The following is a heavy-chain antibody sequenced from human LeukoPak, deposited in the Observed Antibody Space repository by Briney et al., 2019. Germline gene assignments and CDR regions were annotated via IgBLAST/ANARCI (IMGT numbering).Heavy chain of an antibody. D-gene: IGHD2-2*01. J-gene: IGHJ4*02. V-gene: IGHV4-39*07. Sequence: SRTLCLTCTVSVGCISSSSYYCGSIRQPPGEWLGWGGSIYYSGSTYYNPSRKSRVTLLVDPSTNQFSLKLRSVTPAGTAMYYCARDTDIVVVPAYFDYWGQGTLVTVSS. CDR2: IYYSGST. CDR1: VGCISSSSYY. CDR3: ARDTDIVVVPAYFDY.